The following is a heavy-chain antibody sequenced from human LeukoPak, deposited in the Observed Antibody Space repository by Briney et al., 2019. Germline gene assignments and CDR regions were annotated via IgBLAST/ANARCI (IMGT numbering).Heavy chain of an antibody. V-gene: IGHV3-23*01. D-gene: IGHD2-15*01. Sequence: GGSLRLSCAASGFTFSSYAMSWVRQAPGKGLEWVSAISGSGGSTYYADSVKGRFTISRDNSKNTLYLQMNSLRAEDTAAYYCAKDPAATHSEYFQHWGQGTLVTVSS. J-gene: IGHJ1*01. CDR3: AKDPAATHSEYFQH. CDR2: ISGSGGST. CDR1: GFTFSSYA.